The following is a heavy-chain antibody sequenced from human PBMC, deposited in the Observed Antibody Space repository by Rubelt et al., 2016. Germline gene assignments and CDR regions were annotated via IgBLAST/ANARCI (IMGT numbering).Heavy chain of an antibody. CDR2: IYYSGST. J-gene: IGHJ4*02. CDR1: GGSISSYY. CDR3: AGGMTSFGVASGYFDY. D-gene: IGHD3-3*01. V-gene: IGHV4-59*01. Sequence: QVQLQESGPGLVKPSETLSLTCTVSGGSISSYYWSWIRQPPGTGLEWIGYIYYSGSTNYNPSLKSRVTLSIDTAKNQVSLKLGSVTAADTAVYYCAGGMTSFGVASGYFDYWGQGTRVTVSS.